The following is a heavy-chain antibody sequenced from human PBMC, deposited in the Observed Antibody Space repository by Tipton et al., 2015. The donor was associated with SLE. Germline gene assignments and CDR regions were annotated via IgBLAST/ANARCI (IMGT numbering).Heavy chain of an antibody. D-gene: IGHD3-3*01. Sequence: TLSLTCTVSGDSINSHYWSWIRQPAGKGLQWIGRIYPSGSINYNPSLKSRVTMSVDTSKNQFSLKLSSVTAADTAVYYCARKGVYSAFWSGYDGAFDICGQGTMVTVSS. J-gene: IGHJ3*02. CDR1: GDSINSHY. CDR3: ARKGVYSAFWSGYDGAFDI. V-gene: IGHV4-4*07. CDR2: IYPSGSI.